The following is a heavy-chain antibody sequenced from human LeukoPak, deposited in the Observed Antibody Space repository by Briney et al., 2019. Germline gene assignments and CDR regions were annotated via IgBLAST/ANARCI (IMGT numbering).Heavy chain of an antibody. Sequence: QPGGSLRLSCAASGFTFSAYGMNWVRQAPGKGLEXVSTISTNSANTYYTDSVKGRFTISRDNSKDTLFMQMNSLRAEDTAVYYCAKGQSTIATRSFDSWGQGTLVTVSS. D-gene: IGHD6-6*01. CDR3: AKGQSTIATRSFDS. CDR2: ISTNSANT. J-gene: IGHJ4*02. CDR1: GFTFSAYG. V-gene: IGHV3-23*01.